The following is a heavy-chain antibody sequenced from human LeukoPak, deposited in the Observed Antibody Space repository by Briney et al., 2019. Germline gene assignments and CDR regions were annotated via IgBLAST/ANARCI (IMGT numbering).Heavy chain of an antibody. CDR1: GGSISSYY. CDR2: IYYSGST. J-gene: IGHJ5*02. Sequence: SETLSLTCTVSGGSISSYYWSWIRQPLGEGLEWIGYIYYSGSTNYNPSLKSRVTISVDTSKNQFSLKLSSVTAADTAVYYCARDYYDSSGYFGPSWFDPWGQGTLVTVSS. D-gene: IGHD3-22*01. V-gene: IGHV4-59*01. CDR3: ARDYYDSSGYFGPSWFDP.